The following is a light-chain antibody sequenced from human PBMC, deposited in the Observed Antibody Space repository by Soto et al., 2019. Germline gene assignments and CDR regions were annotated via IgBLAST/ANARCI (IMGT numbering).Light chain of an antibody. CDR2: DAS. J-gene: IGKJ1*01. Sequence: DIQMTQSTSPLSASVGDRVTITCRASQSISSWLAWYQQKPGKAPKLMIYDASSLESGVPSRFSGSGSGTEFTLTISSLQPDDVATYYCQQYNAYPWTLGLGTKVDI. CDR1: QSISSW. V-gene: IGKV1-5*01. CDR3: QQYNAYPWT.